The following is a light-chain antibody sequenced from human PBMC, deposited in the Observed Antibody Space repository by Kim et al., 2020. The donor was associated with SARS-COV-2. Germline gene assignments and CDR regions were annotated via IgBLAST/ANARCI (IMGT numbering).Light chain of an antibody. V-gene: IGKV4-1*01. Sequence: IVMTQSPDSLAVSLGERATLNCKSSQSVLYSSNNKNYLSWYQQKPGQPPKLLIYWASTQESGVPDRFSGSGSGTDFTLTISSLQAEDVAVYYCQQYYGSPITFGQGTRLEIK. CDR1: QSVLYSSNNKNY. J-gene: IGKJ5*01. CDR3: QQYYGSPIT. CDR2: WAS.